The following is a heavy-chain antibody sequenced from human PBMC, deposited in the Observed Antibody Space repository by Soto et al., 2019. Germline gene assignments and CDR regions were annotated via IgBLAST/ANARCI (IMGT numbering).Heavy chain of an antibody. J-gene: IGHJ6*01. V-gene: IGHV3-74*01. Sequence: GGSLRLSCAASGFSFSRYWMHWVRQVPGKGLVWVSRISSDGSRTTYAESVKGRFTISRDNAKNMLYLQMNSLRADDTAVYYCARDQEEGLPEIVPFLTIYAQPGLDLSGPATTLTVSS. D-gene: IGHD5-12*01. CDR1: GFSFSRYW. CDR3: ARDQEEGLPEIVPFLTIYAQPGLDL. CDR2: ISSDGSRT.